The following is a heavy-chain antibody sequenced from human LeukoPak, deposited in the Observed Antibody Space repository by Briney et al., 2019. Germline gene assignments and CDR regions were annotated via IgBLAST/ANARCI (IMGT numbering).Heavy chain of an antibody. Sequence: PSETLSLTCTVSGGSISSYYWSWIRQPPGKGLEWIGYIYTSGSTNYNPSLKSRVTISVDTSKNQFSLKLSSVTAADTAVYYCAREPYILLWFGETHWFDPWGQGTLVTVSS. V-gene: IGHV4-4*09. D-gene: IGHD3-10*01. J-gene: IGHJ5*02. CDR2: IYTSGST. CDR1: GGSISSYY. CDR3: AREPYILLWFGETHWFDP.